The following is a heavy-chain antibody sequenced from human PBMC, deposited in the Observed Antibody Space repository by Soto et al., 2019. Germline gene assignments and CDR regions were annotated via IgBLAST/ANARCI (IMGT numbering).Heavy chain of an antibody. J-gene: IGHJ6*02. Sequence: PGGSLRLSCAASGFTFSSYSMNWVRQAPGKGLEWVSSISSSSSYIYYADSVKGRFTISRDNAKNSLYLQMNSLRAEDTAVYYCASRLLSPSSGYLYYYYGMDVWGQGTKVTVSS. CDR1: GFTFSSYS. CDR3: ASRLLSPSSGYLYYYYGMDV. CDR2: ISSSSSYI. D-gene: IGHD3-22*01. V-gene: IGHV3-21*01.